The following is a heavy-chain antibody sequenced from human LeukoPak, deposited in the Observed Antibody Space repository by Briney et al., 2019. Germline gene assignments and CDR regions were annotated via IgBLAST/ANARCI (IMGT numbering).Heavy chain of an antibody. CDR3: VGEMATTSNFDY. J-gene: IGHJ4*02. CDR2: ISSNGGST. V-gene: IGHV3-64D*06. Sequence: GRSLRLSCAASGFTFSSYGMHWVRQAPGKGLEYVSAISSNGGSTYYADSVKGRFTISRDNSKNTLYLQMSSLRAEDTAVYYCVGEMATTSNFDYWGQGTLVTVS. D-gene: IGHD5-24*01. CDR1: GFTFSSYG.